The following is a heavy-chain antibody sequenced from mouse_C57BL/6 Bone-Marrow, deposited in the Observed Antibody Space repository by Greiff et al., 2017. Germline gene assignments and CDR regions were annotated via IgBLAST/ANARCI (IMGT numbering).Heavy chain of an antibody. CDR2: ISSGGSYT. J-gene: IGHJ2*01. Sequence: EVKLMESGGDLVKPGGSLKLSCAASGFTFSSYGMSWVRQTPDKRLEWVATISSGGSYTYYPDSVKGRFTISRDNAKNTLYLQMSSLKSEDTAMYYCARQMGYYGAHDDWGQGTTLTVSS. CDR3: ARQMGYYGAHDD. CDR1: GFTFSSYG. V-gene: IGHV5-6*01. D-gene: IGHD1-1*01.